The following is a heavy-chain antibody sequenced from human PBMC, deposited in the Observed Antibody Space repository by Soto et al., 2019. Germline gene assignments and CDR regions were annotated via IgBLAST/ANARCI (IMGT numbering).Heavy chain of an antibody. V-gene: IGHV3-21*06. J-gene: IGHJ4*02. Sequence: EVQLVESGGGLVKAGGSLRLFCTASGFTFRNYNMNWVRQAPGKGLEWVSSISTGGAYMFYADSVKGRFTISRDNAQNSPFLQIDSPRAEDTAVYYCARDIASPGGDYFDSWGQGTLVIVSS. CDR2: ISTGGAYM. CDR3: ARDIASPGGDYFDS. CDR1: GFTFRNYN. D-gene: IGHD2-21*01.